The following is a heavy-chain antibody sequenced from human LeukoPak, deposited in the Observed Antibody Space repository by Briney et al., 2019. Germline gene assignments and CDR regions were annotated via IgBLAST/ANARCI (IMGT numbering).Heavy chain of an antibody. V-gene: IGHV4-39*07. Sequence: SETLSLTCTVSGVSITTILYSWAWLRQPPGKGLEWMGSIYSSGSTHYNPSLTSRFTLSVDTSKNQFSLNLTSVTAADTAVYYCARSGFSGLIQHWGQGTLVTVSS. CDR2: IYSSGST. CDR3: ARSGFSGLIQH. J-gene: IGHJ1*01. D-gene: IGHD3-3*01. CDR1: GVSITTILYS.